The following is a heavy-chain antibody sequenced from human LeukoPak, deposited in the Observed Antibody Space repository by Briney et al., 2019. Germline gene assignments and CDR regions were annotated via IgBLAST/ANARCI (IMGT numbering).Heavy chain of an antibody. CDR2: INAGNGNT. CDR1: GYTFTSYA. J-gene: IGHJ5*02. CDR3: ARGRDIVVVPAAIWDWFDP. V-gene: IGHV1-3*01. D-gene: IGHD2-2*02. Sequence: ASVKVSCKASGYTFTSYAMHWVRQAPGQRLEWMGWINAGNGNTKYSQKFQGRVTITRDTSASTAYMELSSLRSEDTAVYYCARGRDIVVVPAAIWDWFDPWGQGTLVTVSS.